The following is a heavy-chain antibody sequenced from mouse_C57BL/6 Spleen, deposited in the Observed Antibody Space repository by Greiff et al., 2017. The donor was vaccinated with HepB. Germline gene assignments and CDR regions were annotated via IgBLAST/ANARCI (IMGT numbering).Heavy chain of an antibody. D-gene: IGHD1-1*01. CDR3: ARPGSSYGYFDV. CDR1: GYAFSSSW. Sequence: VQLVESGPELVKPGASVKISCKASGYAFSSSWMNWVKQRPGKGLEWIGRIYPGDGDTNYNGKFKGKATLTADKSSSTAYMQLSSLTSEDSAVYFCARPGSSYGYFDVWGTGTTVTVSS. J-gene: IGHJ1*03. V-gene: IGHV1-82*01. CDR2: IYPGDGDT.